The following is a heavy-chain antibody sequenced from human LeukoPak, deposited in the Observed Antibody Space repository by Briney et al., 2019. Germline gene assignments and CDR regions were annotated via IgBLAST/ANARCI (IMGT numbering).Heavy chain of an antibody. V-gene: IGHV6-1*01. Sequence: SQTLSLTCAISGDSVSSNSAAWSWIRQSPSRGLEWLGRTYYRSDWYNDYALSVKSRMTINPDTSKNQFSLHLNSVTPEDTAVYYCARESGWFDYWGQGTLVTVSS. CDR2: TYYRSDWYN. D-gene: IGHD6-19*01. CDR3: ARESGWFDY. CDR1: GDSVSSNSAA. J-gene: IGHJ4*02.